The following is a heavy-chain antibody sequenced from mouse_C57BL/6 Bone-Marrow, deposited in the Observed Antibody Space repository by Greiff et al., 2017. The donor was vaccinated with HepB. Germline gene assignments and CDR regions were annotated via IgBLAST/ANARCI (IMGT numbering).Heavy chain of an antibody. Sequence: QVQLQQPGAELVRPGTSVKVSCKASGYAFTNYLIEWVKQRPGQGLEWIGVINPGSGGTNYNEKFKGKATLTADKSSSTAYMQSSSLTSEDSAVYYCARSPYGNYDYWGQGTTLTVSS. CDR1: GYAFTNYL. CDR2: INPGSGGT. V-gene: IGHV1-54*01. J-gene: IGHJ2*01. D-gene: IGHD2-1*01. CDR3: ARSPYGNYDY.